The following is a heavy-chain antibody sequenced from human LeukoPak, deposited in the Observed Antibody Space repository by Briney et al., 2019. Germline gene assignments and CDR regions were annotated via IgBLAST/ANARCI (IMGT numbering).Heavy chain of an antibody. CDR1: GFTFSSYW. D-gene: IGHD2-15*01. V-gene: IGHV3-7*01. CDR2: IKQDGSEE. J-gene: IGHJ6*02. Sequence: GGSLRLSCAASGFTFSSYWMAWVRQPPGKGLEWVANIKQDGSEEYYVDSVKGRFTISRDNAKNSLYLQMNSLRAEDTAVYYCARDRVYCSGGSCYPYGMDVWGQGTTVTVSS. CDR3: ARDRVYCSGGSCYPYGMDV.